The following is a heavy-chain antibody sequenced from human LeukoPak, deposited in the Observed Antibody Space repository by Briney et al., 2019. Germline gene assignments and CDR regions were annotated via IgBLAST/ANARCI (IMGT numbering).Heavy chain of an antibody. Sequence: PGGSLRLSCAASGFTFSSYAMSWVRQAPGKGLEWVSLISSSSSYIYYVDSVKGRFTISRDNAKNSLYLQMNSLRAEDTAVYYCARAGCSGGSCFDYWGQGTLVTVSS. J-gene: IGHJ4*02. V-gene: IGHV3-21*01. D-gene: IGHD2-15*01. CDR1: GFTFSSYA. CDR3: ARAGCSGGSCFDY. CDR2: ISSSSSYI.